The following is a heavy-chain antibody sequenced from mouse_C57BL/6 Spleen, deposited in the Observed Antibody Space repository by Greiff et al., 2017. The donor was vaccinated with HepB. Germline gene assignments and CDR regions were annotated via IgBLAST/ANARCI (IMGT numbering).Heavy chain of an antibody. CDR3: AREDDYDVSYWYFDV. D-gene: IGHD2-4*01. CDR1: GYTFTDYY. CDR2: IYPGSGNT. V-gene: IGHV1-76*01. Sequence: QVQLKQSGAELVRPGASVKLSCKASGYTFTDYYINWVKQRPGQGLEWIARIYPGSGNTYYNEKFKGKATLTAEKSSSTAYMQLSSLTSEDSAVYFCAREDDYDVSYWYFDVWGTGTTVTVSS. J-gene: IGHJ1*03.